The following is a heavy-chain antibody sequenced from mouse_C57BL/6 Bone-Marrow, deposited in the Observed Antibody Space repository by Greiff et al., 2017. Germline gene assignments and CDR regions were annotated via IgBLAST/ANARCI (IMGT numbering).Heavy chain of an antibody. V-gene: IGHV1-26*01. CDR2: INPNNGGT. CDR3: ARRSTVVPYWYFDV. J-gene: IGHJ1*03. CDR1: GYTFTDYY. D-gene: IGHD1-1*01. Sequence: EVQLQQSGPELVKPGASVKISCKASGYTFTDYYVNWVKQSHGKSLEWIGDINPNNGGTSYNQKFKGKATLTVDKSSSTAYMELRSLTSEDSAVYYCARRSTVVPYWYFDVWGTGTTVTVSS.